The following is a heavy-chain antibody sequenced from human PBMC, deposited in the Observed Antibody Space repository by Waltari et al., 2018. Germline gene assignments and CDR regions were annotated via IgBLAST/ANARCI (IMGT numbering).Heavy chain of an antibody. J-gene: IGHJ4*02. Sequence: QVQLQQWGAGLLKPSETLSLTCAVYGGSFSGYYWSWIRQPPGKGLEWIGEINHSGSTNYNPSLKSRVTISVDTSKNQFSLKLSSVTAEDTAVYYCARRYDYVWGSYRYGYFDYWGQGTLVTVSS. CDR3: ARRYDYVWGSYRYGYFDY. CDR1: GGSFSGYY. V-gene: IGHV4-34*01. CDR2: INHSGST. D-gene: IGHD3-16*02.